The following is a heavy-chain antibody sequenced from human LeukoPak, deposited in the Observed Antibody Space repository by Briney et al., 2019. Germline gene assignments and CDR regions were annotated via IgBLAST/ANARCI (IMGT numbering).Heavy chain of an antibody. CDR3: ARESGSTIQLRFFDI. Sequence: ASVKVSCKASGYTFTDYYINWVRQDPGQGPEWMGWINPNSGGTSYAQKFQGRVTMTRDTSINTAYMDLSSLTSDDTAVYYCARESGSTIQLRFFDIWGQGTMVTVSS. J-gene: IGHJ3*02. CDR1: GYTFTDYY. V-gene: IGHV1-2*02. CDR2: INPNSGGT. D-gene: IGHD5-12*01.